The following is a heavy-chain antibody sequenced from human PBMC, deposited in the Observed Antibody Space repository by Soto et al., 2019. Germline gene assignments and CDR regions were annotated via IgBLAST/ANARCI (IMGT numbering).Heavy chain of an antibody. Sequence: GESLKISCAASGFTFSSYAMSWVRQAPGKGLEWVSAISGSGDSTYYADSVKGRFTISRDNSKNTLYLQMNSLRAEDTAVYYCAKDGDPLYYYDSSGYEYFQHWGQGTLVTVSS. J-gene: IGHJ1*01. D-gene: IGHD3-22*01. CDR1: GFTFSSYA. CDR3: AKDGDPLYYYDSSGYEYFQH. CDR2: ISGSGDST. V-gene: IGHV3-23*01.